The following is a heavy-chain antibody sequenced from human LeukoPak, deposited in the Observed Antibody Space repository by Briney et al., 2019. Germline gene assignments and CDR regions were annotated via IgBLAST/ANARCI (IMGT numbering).Heavy chain of an antibody. V-gene: IGHV3-33*01. CDR2: IWYDGSNK. J-gene: IGHJ4*02. CDR3: AREGPRGNSQFDY. D-gene: IGHD2/OR15-2a*01. CDR1: GFTFSSYG. Sequence: GGSLRLSCAASGFTFSSYGMHWVRQAPGKGLEWVALIWYDGSNKYYADSVKGRLTISRDNSKNTLYLQMNSLRAEDAAVYYCAREGPRGNSQFDYWGQGTLVTVSS.